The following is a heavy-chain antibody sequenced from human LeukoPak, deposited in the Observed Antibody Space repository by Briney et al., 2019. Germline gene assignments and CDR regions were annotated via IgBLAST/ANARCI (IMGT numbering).Heavy chain of an antibody. V-gene: IGHV3-7*01. Sequence: GGSLRLSCAASGFTFSSYWMSWVRQAPGKGLEWVANIKQDGSEKYYVDSVKGRFPMSRDNARNSLYLQMNSLRVEDTAVYYCARETGIPVAGLNPCYFDYWGQGTLVTVSS. CDR1: GFTFSSYW. J-gene: IGHJ4*02. CDR3: ARETGIPVAGLNPCYFDY. D-gene: IGHD6-19*01. CDR2: IKQDGSEK.